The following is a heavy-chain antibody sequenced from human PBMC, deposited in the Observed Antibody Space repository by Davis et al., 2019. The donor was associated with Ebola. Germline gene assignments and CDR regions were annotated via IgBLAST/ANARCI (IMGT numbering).Heavy chain of an antibody. Sequence: ASVKVSCKASGYTFSSHAMHWVRQAPGQRLEWMGWINAGNGNTKYSQKFQGRVTITRDTSASTAYMELSSLRSEDTAVYYCARWALYDSSGYRMDVWGQGTTVTVSS. V-gene: IGHV1-3*01. CDR1: GYTFSSHA. CDR3: ARWALYDSSGYRMDV. CDR2: INAGNGNT. J-gene: IGHJ6*02. D-gene: IGHD3-22*01.